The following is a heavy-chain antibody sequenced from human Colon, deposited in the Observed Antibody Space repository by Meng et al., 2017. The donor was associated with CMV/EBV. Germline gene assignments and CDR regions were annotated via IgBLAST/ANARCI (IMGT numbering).Heavy chain of an antibody. D-gene: IGHD2-2*01. CDR1: GYIFTDFY. CDR2: INPNGGGT. CDR3: ARIKCGTTSCSQGLDP. V-gene: IGHV1-2*02. J-gene: IGHJ5*02. Sequence: GYIFTDFYLHWVRQVPGQGLEWMGWINPNGGGTDYAETFRGRVTLTRDTSINTAYLEVRRLTSDDTAVYYCARIKCGTTSCSQGLDPWGQGTLVTVSS.